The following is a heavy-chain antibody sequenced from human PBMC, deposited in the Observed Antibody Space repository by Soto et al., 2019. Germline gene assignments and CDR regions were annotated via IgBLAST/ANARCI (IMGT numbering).Heavy chain of an antibody. J-gene: IGHJ4*02. D-gene: IGHD3-22*01. V-gene: IGHV3-23*01. CDR1: GFTSSSYA. CDR2: ISGSGGST. CDR3: AKVLVVITGIFDY. Sequence: EVQLLESGGGLVQPGGSLRLSCAASGFTSSSYAMSWVRQAPGKGLEWVSAISGSGGSTYYADSVKGRFTISRDNSKNTLYLQMNSLRAEDTAVYYCAKVLVVITGIFDYWGQGTLVTVSS.